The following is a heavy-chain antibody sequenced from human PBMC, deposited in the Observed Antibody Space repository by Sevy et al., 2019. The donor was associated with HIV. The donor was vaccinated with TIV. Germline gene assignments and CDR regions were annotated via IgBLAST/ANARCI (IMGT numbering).Heavy chain of an antibody. CDR3: ARIGARYDFWSGYYTFDYYYYYMDV. CDR1: GYTFTSYG. J-gene: IGHJ6*03. Sequence: ASVKVSCKASGYTFTSYGISWVRQAPGQGLEWMGWISAYNGNTNYAQKLQGRVTMTTDKSTSTAYMELRSLRSVDTAVYYCARIGARYDFWSGYYTFDYYYYYMDVWGKGTTVTVSS. CDR2: ISAYNGNT. D-gene: IGHD3-3*01. V-gene: IGHV1-18*01.